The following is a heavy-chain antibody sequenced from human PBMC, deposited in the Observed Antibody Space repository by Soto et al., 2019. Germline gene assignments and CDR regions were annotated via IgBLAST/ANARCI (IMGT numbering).Heavy chain of an antibody. Sequence: PGESLKISCKGSGYRFTNYWIGWVRKMPGKGLKWRGIIYPGDSDTRYSPSFQGQFTISADKSINTAYLQWSSLNASDTAIYYCARDYCSGTTCYEIDYWGQGTQVTVSS. V-gene: IGHV5-51*01. CDR1: GYRFTNYW. CDR3: ARDYCSGTTCYEIDY. J-gene: IGHJ4*02. D-gene: IGHD2-2*01. CDR2: IYPGDSDT.